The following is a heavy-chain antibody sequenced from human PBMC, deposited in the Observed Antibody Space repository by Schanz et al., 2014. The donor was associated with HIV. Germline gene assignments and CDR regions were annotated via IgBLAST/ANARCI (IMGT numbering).Heavy chain of an antibody. CDR1: GFTFSTFG. D-gene: IGHD6-13*01. V-gene: IGHV3-30*18. CDR2: ISYDGSKK. CDR3: AKEEQQLGGVGGYHFDY. Sequence: QVQLVESGGGVVQPGRSLRLSCTASGFTFSTFGMHWVRQAPGKGLECVAVISYDGSKKYYADSVKGRFTISRDISKNTLYLQMNSLRAEDTAVYYCAKEEQQLGGVGGYHFDYWGQGTLVTVSS. J-gene: IGHJ4*02.